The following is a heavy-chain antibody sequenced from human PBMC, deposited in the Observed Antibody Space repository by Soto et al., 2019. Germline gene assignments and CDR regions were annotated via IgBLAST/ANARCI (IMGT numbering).Heavy chain of an antibody. CDR3: ARGRGYSYGLDP. CDR2: ISYSGTT. J-gene: IGHJ5*02. CDR1: GDSISSINNY. V-gene: IGHV4-30-4*01. Sequence: SETLSLTCTVSGDSISSINNYWSWIRQPPGEGLEWIGFISYSGTTSYSPSLKSRVAISLDTSKNQFSLSLNFVTAADTAVYYCARGRGYSYGLDPWGQGSLVTDSS. D-gene: IGHD5-18*01.